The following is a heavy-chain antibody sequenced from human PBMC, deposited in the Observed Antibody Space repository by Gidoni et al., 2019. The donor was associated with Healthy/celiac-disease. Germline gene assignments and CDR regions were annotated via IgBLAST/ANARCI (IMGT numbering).Heavy chain of an antibody. D-gene: IGHD6-13*01. J-gene: IGHJ4*02. CDR3: AKDSSSWYAANFDY. V-gene: IGHV3-23*01. CDR2: ISGSGGST. CDR1: GFPFSSYA. Sequence: EVQLLESGGGWVQPGGSLRLSCAASGFPFSSYAMSWVRQAPGKGLEWVSAISGSGGSTYYADSVKGRFTISRDNSKNTLYLQMNSLRAEDTAVYYCAKDSSSWYAANFDYWGQGTLVTVSS.